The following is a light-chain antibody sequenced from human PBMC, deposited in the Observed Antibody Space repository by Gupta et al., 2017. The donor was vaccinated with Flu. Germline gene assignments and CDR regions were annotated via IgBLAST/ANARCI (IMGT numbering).Light chain of an antibody. V-gene: IGKV1-39*01. J-gene: IGKJ4*01. CDR2: TAS. Sequence: DIQMTQSPSSLSASVGDSVTITCRASQSISTSLNWYQQKPGKAPKLLIYTASTLQSGVPSRFSGSGSGTDFTLTISSLQPEDFAAYFCQQGFISPLTFGGGTKVEIK. CDR1: QSISTS. CDR3: QQGFISPLT.